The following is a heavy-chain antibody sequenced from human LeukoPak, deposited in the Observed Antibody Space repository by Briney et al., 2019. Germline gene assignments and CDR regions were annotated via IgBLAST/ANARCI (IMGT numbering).Heavy chain of an antibody. CDR2: IKQDGSEK. D-gene: IGHD6-19*01. Sequence: ETLSLTCAVYGGSFSGYYWSWIRQPPGKGLEWVANIKQDGSEKYYVDSVKGRFTISRDNAKNSLYLQMNSLRAEDTAVYYCARERWSSGWYPSYYYYYGMDVWGQGTTVTVSS. V-gene: IGHV3-7*03. CDR1: GGSFSGYY. J-gene: IGHJ6*02. CDR3: ARERWSSGWYPSYYYYYGMDV.